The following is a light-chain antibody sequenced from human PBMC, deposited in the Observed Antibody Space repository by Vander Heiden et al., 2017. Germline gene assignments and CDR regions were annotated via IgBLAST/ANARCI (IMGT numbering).Light chain of an antibody. Sequence: DIQMTHSPSSLSASVGDRVTITCQASQDISNYLNWYQQKPGKAPKLLIYDASNLETGVPSRFSGSGSGTDFTFTISSRQPEDIAPYYCQQYDNLPSFTFGHGTKVDIK. J-gene: IGKJ3*01. V-gene: IGKV1-33*01. CDR2: DAS. CDR3: QQYDNLPSFT. CDR1: QDISNY.